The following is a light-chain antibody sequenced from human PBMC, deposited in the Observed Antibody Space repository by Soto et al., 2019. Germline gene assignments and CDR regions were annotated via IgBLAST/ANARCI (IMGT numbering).Light chain of an antibody. Sequence: QSVLTQPPSASGTPGQRVTISCSGSISNIGSNTVNWYQQLPGTAPKLLIYSNNLRPSGVPDRFSGSKSGTSASLAISGLQSEDEADYYCAAWDDSLNGPLFGGGTKVTVL. J-gene: IGLJ2*01. V-gene: IGLV1-44*01. CDR1: ISNIGSNT. CDR2: SNN. CDR3: AAWDDSLNGPL.